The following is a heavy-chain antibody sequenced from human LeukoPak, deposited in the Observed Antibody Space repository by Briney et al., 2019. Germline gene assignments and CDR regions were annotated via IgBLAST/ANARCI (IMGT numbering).Heavy chain of an antibody. Sequence: PSETLSLTCAVYGGSFSGYYWSWIRQPPGKGLEWIGEINQSGSTNYNPSLKSRVTISVDTSKNQFSLKLSSVAAADTAVYYCARGAHVLRYFDWSAGVTEYFQHWGQGTLVTVSS. CDR2: INQSGST. CDR1: GGSFSGYY. V-gene: IGHV4-34*01. J-gene: IGHJ1*01. D-gene: IGHD3-9*01. CDR3: ARGAHVLRYFDWSAGVTEYFQH.